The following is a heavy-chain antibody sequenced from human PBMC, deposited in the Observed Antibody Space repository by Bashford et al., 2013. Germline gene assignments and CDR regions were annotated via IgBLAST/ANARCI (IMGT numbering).Heavy chain of an antibody. J-gene: IGHJ6*02. Sequence: SETLSLTCAVYGGSFTDCSWTWIRQPPGRGLEWIGEINHSGSTNYNPSLKNRATISLDTSKNQFSLSLTDVTAADTAHYYCAKENSASMLGYHFSYYALDVWGQGITVTVSS. CDR2: INHSGST. CDR3: AKENSASMLGYHFSYYALDV. D-gene: IGHD2-2*01. CDR1: GGSFTDCS. V-gene: IGHV4-34*01.